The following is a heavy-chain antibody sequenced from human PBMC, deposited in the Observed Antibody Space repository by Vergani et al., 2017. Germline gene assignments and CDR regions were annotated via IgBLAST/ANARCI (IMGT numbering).Heavy chain of an antibody. CDR1: GYSFTSYW. D-gene: IGHD3-3*01. V-gene: IGHV5-51*03. J-gene: IGHJ2*01. CDR3: ARINTYDFWSGYYPYWSFDL. Sequence: EVQLVQSGAEVKKPGESLKISCKGSGYSFTSYWIGWVRQMPGKGLEWMGIIYPGDSDTRYSPSFQGQVTISADKSISTAYLQWSSLKASDTAMYYCARINTYDFWSGYYPYWSFDLWGRGTLVTVSS. CDR2: IYPGDSDT.